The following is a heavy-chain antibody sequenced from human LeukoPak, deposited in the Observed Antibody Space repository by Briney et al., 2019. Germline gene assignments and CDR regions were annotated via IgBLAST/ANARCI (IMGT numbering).Heavy chain of an antibody. D-gene: IGHD3-9*01. V-gene: IGHV3-21*01. Sequence: GGSLRLSCAASGFTFSSYSMNWVRQAPGKGLEWVSSFSSSSSYIYYADSVKGRFTISRDNAKNSLYLQMNSLRAEDTAVYYCASRRYYDILTGPLDFDYWGQGTLVTVSS. J-gene: IGHJ4*02. CDR1: GFTFSSYS. CDR3: ASRRYYDILTGPLDFDY. CDR2: FSSSSSYI.